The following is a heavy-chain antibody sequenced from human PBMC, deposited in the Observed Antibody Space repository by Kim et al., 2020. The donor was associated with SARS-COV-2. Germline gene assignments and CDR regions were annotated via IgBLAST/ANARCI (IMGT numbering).Heavy chain of an antibody. CDR1: GYTFGDYA. Sequence: ASVKVSCKASGYTFGDYALYWVRQAPGQSLEWMGWINAGNGNTRYSQKFQGRVTITRDPSASTVYMDLSPLKSEDTAVYYCAREGHSGVSLGFDNWGQGT. V-gene: IGHV1-3*01. D-gene: IGHD5-12*01. CDR2: INAGNGNT. CDR3: AREGHSGVSLGFDN. J-gene: IGHJ4*02.